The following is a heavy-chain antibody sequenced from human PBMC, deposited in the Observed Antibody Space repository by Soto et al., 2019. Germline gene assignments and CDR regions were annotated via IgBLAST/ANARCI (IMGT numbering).Heavy chain of an antibody. D-gene: IGHD6-13*01. CDR2: ISYDGSNK. CDR3: ARDYEQLADYYYGMDV. Sequence: QVQLVESGGGVVQPGRSLRLSCAASGFTFSSYAMHWVRQAPGKGLEWVAVISYDGSNKYYADSVKGLFTISRDNSKNTLYLQMNSLRAEDTAVYYCARDYEQLADYYYGMDVWGQGTTVTVSS. J-gene: IGHJ6*02. CDR1: GFTFSSYA. V-gene: IGHV3-30-3*01.